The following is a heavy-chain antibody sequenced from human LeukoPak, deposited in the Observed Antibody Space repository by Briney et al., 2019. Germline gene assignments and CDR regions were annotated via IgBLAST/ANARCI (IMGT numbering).Heavy chain of an antibody. V-gene: IGHV3-9*01. CDR1: GFTFDDYA. CDR3: AIGGNSIGSYFQH. CDR2: ISWNSGSI. J-gene: IGHJ1*01. D-gene: IGHD4-23*01. Sequence: PGRSLLLSCAASGFTFDDYAMHWGRRAPGKGLEGVSGISWNSGSIGYAASVKGRFTISRDNAKNSLYLQMNSLRAEDTALYYCAIGGNSIGSYFQHWGQGTLVTVSS.